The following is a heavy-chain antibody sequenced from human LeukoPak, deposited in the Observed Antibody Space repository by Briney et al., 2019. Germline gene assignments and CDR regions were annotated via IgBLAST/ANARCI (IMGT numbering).Heavy chain of an antibody. CDR3: ARVPHYYGSGSHNWFDP. J-gene: IGHJ5*02. Sequence: SQTLSLTCAISGDSASSNSAAWNWIRQSPSRGLEWLGRTYYRSKWYNDYAVSVKSRITINPDTSKNQFSLQLNSVTPEDTAVYYCARVPHYYGSGSHNWFDPWGQGTLVTVSS. CDR1: GDSASSNSAA. D-gene: IGHD3-10*01. CDR2: TYYRSKWYN. V-gene: IGHV6-1*01.